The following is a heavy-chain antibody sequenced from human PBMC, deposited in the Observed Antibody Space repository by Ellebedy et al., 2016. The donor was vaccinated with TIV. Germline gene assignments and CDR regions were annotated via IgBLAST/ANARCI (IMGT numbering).Heavy chain of an antibody. D-gene: IGHD4-11*01. J-gene: IGHJ4*02. CDR3: VREATVSTGLDS. Sequence: PGGSLRLSCVISGFTFRSYSMSWVRQAPGKGLEWVSTISGRGADTYYADSVKGRLTISRDNSKDTVTLEMNNLRADDTAVYYCVREATVSTGLDSWGQGTLVTVSS. CDR1: GFTFRSYS. V-gene: IGHV3-23*01. CDR2: ISGRGADT.